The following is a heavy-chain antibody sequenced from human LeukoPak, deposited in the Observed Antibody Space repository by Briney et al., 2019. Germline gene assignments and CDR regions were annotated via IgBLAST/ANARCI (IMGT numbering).Heavy chain of an antibody. D-gene: IGHD3/OR15-3a*01. CDR3: ARGGSFGLKANLDS. CDR1: GYTFTTYD. Sequence: ASVTVSCKASGYTFTTYDINWVRQAAGQGLEWMGWMSPYGGDTKYAQKFQARVTMTRDTSVSTAYMELSSLSSEDTAVYYCARGGSFGLKANLDSWGQGTLVTVSS. CDR2: MSPYGGDT. V-gene: IGHV1-8*01. J-gene: IGHJ4*02.